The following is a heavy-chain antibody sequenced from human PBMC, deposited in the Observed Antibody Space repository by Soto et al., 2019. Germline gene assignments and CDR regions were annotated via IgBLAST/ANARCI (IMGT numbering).Heavy chain of an antibody. V-gene: IGHV3-30-3*01. CDR2: ISYDGSNK. Sequence: QVQLVESGGGVVQPGRSLRLSCAASGFTFSSYAMHWVRQAPGKGLEWVAVISYDGSNKYYADSVKGRFTISRDNSKNTLYLQMNSLRAEDTAVYYCAREGGSYYRTLDHWGQGTLVTVSS. CDR1: GFTFSSYA. CDR3: AREGGSYYRTLDH. J-gene: IGHJ5*02. D-gene: IGHD1-26*01.